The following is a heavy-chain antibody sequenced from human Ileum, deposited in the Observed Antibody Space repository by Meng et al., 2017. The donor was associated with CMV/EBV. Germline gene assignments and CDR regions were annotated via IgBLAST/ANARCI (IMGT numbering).Heavy chain of an antibody. CDR1: GSPDISYY. CDR2: LIPSGGNT. J-gene: IGHJ4*02. D-gene: IGHD5-24*01. Sequence: SGSPDISYYRQPVLQAPAQGLEWMGILIPSGGNTDNAKNFQGRVAMTSDMSTSKVYKDLSKLRPEDTAAYYCARGRTRRWRQPYDYWGQGTLVTVSS. CDR3: ARGRTRRWRQPYDY. V-gene: IGHV1-46*01.